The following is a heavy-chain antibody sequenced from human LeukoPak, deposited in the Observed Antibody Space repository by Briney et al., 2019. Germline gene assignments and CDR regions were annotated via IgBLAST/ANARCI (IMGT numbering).Heavy chain of an antibody. V-gene: IGHV3-74*01. CDR1: GFTFSDYY. CDR2: INSDGSST. J-gene: IGHJ4*02. D-gene: IGHD3-22*01. Sequence: GGSLRLSCAASGFTFSDYYIHWVRQAPGKGLVWVSRINSDGSSTSYADSVKGRFTISRDNAKNTLYLQMNSLRAEDTAVYYCARGYDSSGFFDYWGQGTLVTVSS. CDR3: ARGYDSSGFFDY.